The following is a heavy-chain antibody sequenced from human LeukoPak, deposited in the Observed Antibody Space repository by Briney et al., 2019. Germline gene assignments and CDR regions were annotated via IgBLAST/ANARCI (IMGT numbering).Heavy chain of an antibody. V-gene: IGHV3-23*01. CDR3: AKSLPRTVTTSYFDY. J-gene: IGHJ4*02. CDR1: GFTFDDYA. CDR2: ISGSGGST. D-gene: IGHD4-17*01. Sequence: QPGRSLRLSCAASGFTFDDYAMHWVRQVPGKGLEWVSAISGSGGSTYYADSVKGRFTISRDNSKNTLYLPMTSLRAEDTAVYYCAKSLPRTVTTSYFDYWGQGTLVTVSS.